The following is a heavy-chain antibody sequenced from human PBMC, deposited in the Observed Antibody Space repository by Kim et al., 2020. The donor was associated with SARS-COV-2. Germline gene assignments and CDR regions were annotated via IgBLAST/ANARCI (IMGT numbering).Heavy chain of an antibody. CDR1: GFTVSSNY. CDR3: ARVGILKQPGYQGMDV. V-gene: IGHV3-53*01. J-gene: IGHJ6*02. Sequence: GGSLRLSCAASGFTVSSNYMSWVRQAPGKGLEWVSVIYSGGSTYYADSVKGRFTISRDNSKNTLYLQMNSLRAEDTAVYYCARVGILKQPGYQGMDVWGQGTTVTVSS. CDR2: IYSGGST. D-gene: IGHD2-15*01.